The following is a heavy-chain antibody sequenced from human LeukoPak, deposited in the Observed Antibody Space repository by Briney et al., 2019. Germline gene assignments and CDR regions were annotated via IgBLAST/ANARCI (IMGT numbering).Heavy chain of an antibody. D-gene: IGHD3-9*01. CDR2: ISGSGGST. CDR1: GFTFSSYG. V-gene: IGHV3-23*01. Sequence: HPGGSLRLSCAASGFTFSSYGMSWVRQAPGKGLEWVSAISGSGGSTYYADSVKGRFTISRDNSKNTLYLQMNSLRAEDTAVYYCAKCILTGYYKGYMDVWGKGTTVTISS. J-gene: IGHJ6*03. CDR3: AKCILTGYYKGYMDV.